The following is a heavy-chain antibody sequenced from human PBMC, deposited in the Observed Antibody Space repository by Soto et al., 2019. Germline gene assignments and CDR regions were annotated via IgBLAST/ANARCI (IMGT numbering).Heavy chain of an antibody. V-gene: IGHV1-69*13. Sequence: SVKVSCKASGDTFSSYAISWVRQAPGQGLEWMGGIIPIFGTANYAQKFQGRVTITADESTSTAYMELSSLRSEDTAVYYCAKITMVRGVIIPNWFDPWGQGTLVTV. CDR3: AKITMVRGVIIPNWFDP. D-gene: IGHD3-10*01. J-gene: IGHJ5*02. CDR2: IIPIFGTA. CDR1: GDTFSSYA.